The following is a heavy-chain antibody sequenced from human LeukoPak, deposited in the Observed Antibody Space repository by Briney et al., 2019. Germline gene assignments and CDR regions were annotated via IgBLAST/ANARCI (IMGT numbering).Heavy chain of an antibody. V-gene: IGHV3-74*03. D-gene: IGHD2-21*01. CDR3: ARGVNGDTDF. CDR2: TNRDETAT. J-gene: IGHJ4*02. Sequence: GGSLRLSCAASGFTFSTSWMHWVRQPPGKGLVWVSRTNRDETATTYADSVKGRFTISRDNAKNTLYLQMNSLRAEDTAIYYCARGVNGDTDFWGQGTLVTVSS. CDR1: GFTFSTSW.